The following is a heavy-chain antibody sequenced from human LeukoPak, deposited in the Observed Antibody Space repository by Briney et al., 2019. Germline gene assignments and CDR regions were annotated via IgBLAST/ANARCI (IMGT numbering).Heavy chain of an antibody. CDR2: INHSGST. J-gene: IGHJ5*02. CDR1: GGSFSGYY. V-gene: IGHV4-34*01. Sequence: SETLSLTCAVDGGSFSGYYWSWIRQPPGKGLEWIGEINHSGSTNYNPSLKSRVTISVDTSKNQFSLKLSSVTAADTAVYYCARGATYIPLNSFDPWGQGTLVTVSS. CDR3: ARGATYIPLNSFDP. D-gene: IGHD2-2*02.